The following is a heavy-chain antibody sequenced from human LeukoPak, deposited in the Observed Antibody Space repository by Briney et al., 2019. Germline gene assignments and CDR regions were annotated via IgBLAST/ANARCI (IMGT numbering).Heavy chain of an antibody. Sequence: PGGSLRLSCAASGFTFSSYAMHWVRQAPGKGLEWVAVISYDGSNKYYADSVKGRFTISRDNSKNTLYLQMNSLRAEDTAVYYCARVIAAAGTHWGQGTLVTVSS. CDR2: ISYDGSNK. CDR1: GFTFSSYA. CDR3: ARVIAAAGTH. J-gene: IGHJ4*02. D-gene: IGHD6-13*01. V-gene: IGHV3-30*14.